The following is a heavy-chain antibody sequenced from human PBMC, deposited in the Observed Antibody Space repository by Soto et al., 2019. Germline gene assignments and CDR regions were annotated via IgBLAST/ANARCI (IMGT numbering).Heavy chain of an antibody. Sequence: GGSLRLSCAASGFTVNSYAMHWVRQAPGKGLEYVSAISSNGGSTYYANSVKGRFTISRDNSKNTLYLQLGSLRAEDMAVYYCAREHYYDSSGYYPPHFDYWGQGTLVTVSS. D-gene: IGHD3-22*01. CDR3: AREHYYDSSGYYPPHFDY. CDR2: ISSNGGST. V-gene: IGHV3-64*01. J-gene: IGHJ4*02. CDR1: GFTVNSYA.